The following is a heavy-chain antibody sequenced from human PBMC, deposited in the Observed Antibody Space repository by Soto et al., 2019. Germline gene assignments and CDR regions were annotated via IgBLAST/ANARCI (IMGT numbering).Heavy chain of an antibody. J-gene: IGHJ4*02. CDR1: GGSISSYY. V-gene: IGHV4-59*01. CDR3: ARTAAGTGFDY. CDR2: IYYSGST. D-gene: IGHD6-13*01. Sequence: PSETLSLTCTVSGGSISSYYWSWIRRPPGKGLEWIGYIYYSGSTNYNPSLKSRVTISVDTSKNQFSLKLSSVTAADTAVYYCARTAAGTGFDYWGQGTLVTVSS.